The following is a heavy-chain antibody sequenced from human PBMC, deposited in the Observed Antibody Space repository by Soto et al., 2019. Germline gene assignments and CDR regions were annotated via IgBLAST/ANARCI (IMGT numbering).Heavy chain of an antibody. D-gene: IGHD2-2*03. CDR2: IWYDGSNK. V-gene: IGHV3-33*01. Sequence: QVQLVESGGGVVQPGRSLRLSCAASGFTFSSYGMHWVRQAPGKGLEWVAVIWYDGSNKYYADSVKGRFTISRDNSKNTLYLQMNSLRAEDTAVYYCARDWIRGPHVLWDYWGQGTLVTVSS. CDR1: GFTFSSYG. CDR3: ARDWIRGPHVLWDY. J-gene: IGHJ4*02.